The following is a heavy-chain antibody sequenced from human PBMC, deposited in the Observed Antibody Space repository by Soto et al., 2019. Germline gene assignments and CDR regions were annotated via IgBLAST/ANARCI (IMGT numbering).Heavy chain of an antibody. Sequence: SVRVSCKGCGGSFSSYALSWVRRAPGQGLEWMGGVIPIFGTANYAQKFQGRVTITADESTSTAYMELRSLRSEDTAVYYCARGLYDFLSRSRHPPSSTDVSGPGTTLTVSS. J-gene: IGHJ6*02. CDR2: VIPIFGTA. D-gene: IGHD3-3*01. CDR1: GGSFSSYA. CDR3: ARGLYDFLSRSRHPPSSTDV. V-gene: IGHV1-69*13.